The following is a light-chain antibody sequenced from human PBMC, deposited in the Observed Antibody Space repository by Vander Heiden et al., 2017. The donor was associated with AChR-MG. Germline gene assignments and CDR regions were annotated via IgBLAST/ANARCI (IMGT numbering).Light chain of an antibody. V-gene: IGLV1-47*01. CDR1: SSNSGSNY. CDR2: RNN. CDR3: AAWDDSLGGVV. J-gene: IGLJ2*01. Sequence: QSVLTQPPSASGTPWQRVTISCSGSSSNSGSNYVYWYQQLPGTAPKLLIYRNNQRPSGVPDRFSGSKSGTSASLAISGLRSEDEADYYCAAWDDSLGGVVFGGGTKLTVL.